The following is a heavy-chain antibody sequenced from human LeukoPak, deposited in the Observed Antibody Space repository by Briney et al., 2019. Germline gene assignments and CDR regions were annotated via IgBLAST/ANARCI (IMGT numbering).Heavy chain of an antibody. CDR2: INHSGST. CDR1: GGSFSGYY. CDR3: ARDGRYYDSSGYIRGFDY. D-gene: IGHD3-22*01. V-gene: IGHV4-34*01. Sequence: SETLSLTCAVYGGSFSGYYWSWIRQPPGKELEWIGEINHSGSTNYNPSLKSRVTISVDKSKNQFSLKLSSVTAADTAVYYCARDGRYYDSSGYIRGFDYWGQGTLVTVSS. J-gene: IGHJ4*02.